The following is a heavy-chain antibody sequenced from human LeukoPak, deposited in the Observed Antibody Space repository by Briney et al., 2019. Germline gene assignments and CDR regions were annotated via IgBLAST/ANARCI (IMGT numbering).Heavy chain of an antibody. J-gene: IGHJ6*03. CDR2: ISDNSNYI. CDR3: ARCPGSTSFLYYYYYMDV. D-gene: IGHD2-2*01. Sequence: GGSLRLSCAASGFTFNTYSMNWVRQAPGKGLEWVSSISDNSNYIYYSDSVEGRFTISRDNAKNSLYLQMNSLRAEDTAVYYCARCPGSTSFLYYYYYMDVWGKGTTVTVSS. CDR1: GFTFNTYS. V-gene: IGHV3-21*01.